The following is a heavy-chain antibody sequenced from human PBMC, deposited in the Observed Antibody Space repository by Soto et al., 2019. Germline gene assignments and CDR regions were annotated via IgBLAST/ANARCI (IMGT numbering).Heavy chain of an antibody. CDR2: IYYSGST. D-gene: IGHD3-9*01. CDR1: GGSISSGDYY. Sequence: QVQLQESGPGLVKPSQTLSLTCTVSGGSISSGDYYWSWIRQPPGKGLEWIGYIYYSGSTYYNPSLKSRVTISVDTSKNQFSLKLTSVTAADTAVYYCARAVHQSPPDRLRYFDWLSQFFDYWGQGTLVTVSS. V-gene: IGHV4-30-4*01. CDR3: ARAVHQSPPDRLRYFDWLSQFFDY. J-gene: IGHJ4*02.